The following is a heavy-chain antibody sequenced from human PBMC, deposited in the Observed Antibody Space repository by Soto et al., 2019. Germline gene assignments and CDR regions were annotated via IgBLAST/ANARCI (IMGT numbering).Heavy chain of an antibody. Sequence: GASVKVSCKASGGTFSSYAISWVRQAPGQGLEWMGGIIPIFGTANYAQKFQGRVTITADESTSTAYMELSSLRSEDTAVYYCAILYEFWSGYPPLRGMAVCGQVTTVT. D-gene: IGHD3-3*01. J-gene: IGHJ6*02. CDR2: IIPIFGTA. V-gene: IGHV1-69*13. CDR3: AILYEFWSGYPPLRGMAV. CDR1: GGTFSSYA.